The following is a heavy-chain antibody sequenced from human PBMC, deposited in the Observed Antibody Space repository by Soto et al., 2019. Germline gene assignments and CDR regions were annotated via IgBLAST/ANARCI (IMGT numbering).Heavy chain of an antibody. D-gene: IGHD3-22*01. CDR1: GYSFSNYR. CDR3: ARVADPYSFGYGGMDV. Sequence: PGESLKISCKASGYSFSNYRIGWVRQMPGKGLEWLGLIYAGDSDTKYSPSIQGQVTFSADRSTSTAYLQWSSLKASDTAMYYCARVADPYSFGYGGMDVWGQGTTVTVSS. V-gene: IGHV5-51*01. CDR2: IYAGDSDT. J-gene: IGHJ6*02.